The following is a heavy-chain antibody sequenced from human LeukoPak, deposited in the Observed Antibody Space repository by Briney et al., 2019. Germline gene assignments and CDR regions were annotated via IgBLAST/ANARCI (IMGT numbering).Heavy chain of an antibody. J-gene: IGHJ4*02. V-gene: IGHV3-7*01. CDR1: GFTFSSYW. Sequence: GGSLRLSCAASGFTFSSYWMSWVRQAPGKGLEWVANMKYDGSEKYYVDSVKGRFTISRDNAKNPLYLQMNSLRAEDTAVYYCARDIEAAGLFLDYWGQGTLVTVSS. CDR2: MKYDGSEK. D-gene: IGHD6-13*01. CDR3: ARDIEAAGLFLDY.